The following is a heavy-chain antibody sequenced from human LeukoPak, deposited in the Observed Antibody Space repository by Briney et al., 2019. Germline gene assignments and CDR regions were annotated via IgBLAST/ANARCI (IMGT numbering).Heavy chain of an antibody. CDR3: AELGITMIGGV. V-gene: IGHV3-9*01. CDR2: ISWNSGSI. J-gene: IGHJ6*04. Sequence: SLLLSCAASGFTFDDYAMHWVRQAPGKGLEWVSGISWNSGSIGYADSVKGRFTISRDNAKNSLYLQMNSLRAEDTAVYYCAELGITMIGGVWGKGTTVTISS. CDR1: GFTFDDYA. D-gene: IGHD3-10*02.